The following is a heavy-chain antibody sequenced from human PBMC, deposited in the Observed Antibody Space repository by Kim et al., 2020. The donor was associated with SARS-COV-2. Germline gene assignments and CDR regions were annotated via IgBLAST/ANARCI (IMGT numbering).Heavy chain of an antibody. CDR3: ANFLIGVGRGDY. Sequence: GGSLRLSCAASGFTFSSYAMSWVRQAPGKGLEWVSAISGSGGSTYYADSVKGRFTISRDNSKNTLYLQMNSLRAEDTAVYYCANFLIGVGRGDYWGQGTLVTVSS. J-gene: IGHJ4*02. D-gene: IGHD3-10*01. V-gene: IGHV3-23*01. CDR1: GFTFSSYA. CDR2: ISGSGGST.